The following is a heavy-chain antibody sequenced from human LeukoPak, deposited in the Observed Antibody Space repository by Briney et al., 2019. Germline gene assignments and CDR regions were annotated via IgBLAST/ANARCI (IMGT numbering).Heavy chain of an antibody. CDR1: EFTFSNHY. D-gene: IGHD6-19*01. CDR2: IRNRVNDYIT. J-gene: IGHJ4*02. V-gene: IGHV3-72*01. Sequence: GGSLRLSCAASEFTFSNHYMNWIRQAPGKGLEWVGRIRNRVNDYITEYAASVKGRFTISRDDLKYSLYLQMNSLKAEDTAVYYCARDQVDSSGWYGGYYFDYWGQGTLVTVSS. CDR3: ARDQVDSSGWYGGYYFDY.